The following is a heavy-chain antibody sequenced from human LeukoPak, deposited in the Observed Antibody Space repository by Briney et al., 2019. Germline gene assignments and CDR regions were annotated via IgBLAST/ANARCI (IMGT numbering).Heavy chain of an antibody. CDR3: ARGSDILTGYYTSTLDY. J-gene: IGHJ4*02. CDR2: INHSGST. CDR1: GGSFSGYY. Sequence: SETLSLTCAVYGGSFSGYYWSWIRQPPGKGLEWIGEINHSGSTNYNPSLKSRVTISVDTSKNQYSLKLSSVTAADTAVYYCARGSDILTGYYTSTLDYWGQGTLVTVSS. V-gene: IGHV4-34*01. D-gene: IGHD3-9*01.